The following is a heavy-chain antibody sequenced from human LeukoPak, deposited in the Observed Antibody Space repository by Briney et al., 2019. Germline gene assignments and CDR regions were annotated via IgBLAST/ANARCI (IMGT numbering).Heavy chain of an antibody. V-gene: IGHV5-51*01. Sequence: GESLKLSCKGSGYSFSNHWIGWVRQKPGKGPEWMALIYPGDSDTKYSSSFQGQVTVSADKSTSTAYLQWRSLKASDTATYYCARQGCFVSGSCYFDYWGQGVLVTVSP. J-gene: IGHJ4*02. CDR3: ARQGCFVSGSCYFDY. CDR2: IYPGDSDT. CDR1: GYSFSNHW. D-gene: IGHD3-10*01.